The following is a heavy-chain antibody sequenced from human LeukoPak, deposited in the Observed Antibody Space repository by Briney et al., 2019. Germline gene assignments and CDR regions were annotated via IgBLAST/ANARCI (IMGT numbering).Heavy chain of an antibody. D-gene: IGHD6-19*01. CDR3: ARSYRSGWYYFDY. CDR1: GFIFSSYA. V-gene: IGHV3-30*04. Sequence: PGGSLRLSCAVSGFIFSSYAMHWVRQAPGKGLEWVAGLSYDGSNKNYAGSVKGRFTISRDSSKNTLYLQMNSLRAEDTAVYYCARSYRSGWYYFDYWGQGTLVTVSS. CDR2: LSYDGSNK. J-gene: IGHJ4*02.